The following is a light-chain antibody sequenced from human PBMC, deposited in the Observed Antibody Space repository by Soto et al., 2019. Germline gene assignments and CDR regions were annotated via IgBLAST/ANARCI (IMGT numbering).Light chain of an antibody. V-gene: IGLV1-40*01. CDR3: QSYDSSLSGYV. J-gene: IGLJ1*01. Sequence: QSVLKQPPSVSGAPGQRVTISCTGSSSNIGAGFDVHWYQQLPGTAPRVLIYGNSNRPSGVPDRFSGSKSVTSAPLAITGLQAEDEADYYCQSYDSSLSGYVFGAGTKSPS. CDR2: GNS. CDR1: SSNIGAGFD.